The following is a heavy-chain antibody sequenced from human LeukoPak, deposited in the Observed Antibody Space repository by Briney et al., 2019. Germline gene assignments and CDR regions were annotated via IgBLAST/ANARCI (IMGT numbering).Heavy chain of an antibody. J-gene: IGHJ5*02. CDR3: ARHPSGRMWLQQGGWFDP. V-gene: IGHV4-39*01. CDR2: IYYSGST. Sequence: PSETLSLTCTVSGGSISSSSYYWGWIRQPPGKGLEWIGSIYYSGSTYYNPSLKSRVTISVDTSKNQFSLKLSSVTAADTAVYYCARHPSGRMWLQQGGWFDPWGQGTLVTVSS. CDR1: GGSISSSSYY. D-gene: IGHD5-24*01.